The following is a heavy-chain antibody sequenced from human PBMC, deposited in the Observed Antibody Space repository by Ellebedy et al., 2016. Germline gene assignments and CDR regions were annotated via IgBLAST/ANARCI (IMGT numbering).Heavy chain of an antibody. V-gene: IGHV4-31*03. Sequence: SETLSLTXSVSGASLSSGGHYWTWIRHLPGKGLEWIGYIYYSGRTYYNPSLKSRVIMSLDTSKNHFSLELSSVTAADTAVYYCARDMGSVNGYYYGMDVWGQGTTVTVSS. D-gene: IGHD2-15*01. J-gene: IGHJ6*02. CDR2: IYYSGRT. CDR3: ARDMGSVNGYYYGMDV. CDR1: GASLSSGGHY.